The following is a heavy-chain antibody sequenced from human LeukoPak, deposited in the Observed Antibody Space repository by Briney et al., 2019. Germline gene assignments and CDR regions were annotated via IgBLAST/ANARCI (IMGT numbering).Heavy chain of an antibody. CDR2: INHSGST. CDR1: GGSFSSYY. Sequence: SETQSLTCAVYGGSFSSYYWSWIRQPPGKGLEWIGEINHSGSTNYNPSLKSRVTISVDTSKNQFSLKLSSVTAADTAVYYCARGGPAYYDFWSGPYANWFDPWGQGTLLTVSS. CDR3: ARGGPAYYDFWSGPYANWFDP. J-gene: IGHJ5*02. D-gene: IGHD3-3*01. V-gene: IGHV4-34*01.